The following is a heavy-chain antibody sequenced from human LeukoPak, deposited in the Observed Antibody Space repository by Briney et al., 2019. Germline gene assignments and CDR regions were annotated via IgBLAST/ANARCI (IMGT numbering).Heavy chain of an antibody. J-gene: IGHJ4*02. CDR1: GGSISSGDHY. D-gene: IGHD4-23*01. Sequence: SETLSLTCTVSGGSISSGDHYWSWIRQPPGKGLEWIGYIYYSGSTYYNPSLKSRVAISVDTSKKQFSLKMSSVTAADTAVYYCAREGGYGGHSVLDYWGQGTLVTVSS. CDR3: AREGGYGGHSVLDY. CDR2: IYYSGST. V-gene: IGHV4-30-4*08.